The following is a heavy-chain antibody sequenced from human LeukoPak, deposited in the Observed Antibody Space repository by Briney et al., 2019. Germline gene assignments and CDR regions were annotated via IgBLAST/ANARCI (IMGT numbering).Heavy chain of an antibody. D-gene: IGHD2/OR15-2a*01. CDR1: GFTLSRYS. CDR2: ISTDSDYI. J-gene: IGHJ4*02. CDR3: VRASYSTTWYLDS. Sequence: GGSLRLSCEVSGFTLSRYSMNWVRQAPGKGLEWVCAISTDSDYIYYGDSVKGRFTASRDNAKNSWYLQMNSLRAEDTALYYCVRASYSTTWYLDSWGQGTLVTVSS. V-gene: IGHV3-21*01.